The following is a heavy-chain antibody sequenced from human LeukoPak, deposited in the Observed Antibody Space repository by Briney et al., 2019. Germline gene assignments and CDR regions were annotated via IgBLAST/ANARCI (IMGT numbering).Heavy chain of an antibody. Sequence: ASVKVSCKASGYTFTSYGISWVRQAHGQGLEWMGWISAYNGNTNYAQKLQGRVTMTTDTSTSTAYMELRSLRSDDTAVYYCARDRYYYDSSGYYYFDYWGQGTLVTVSS. J-gene: IGHJ4*02. CDR2: ISAYNGNT. CDR3: ARDRYYYDSSGYYYFDY. D-gene: IGHD3-22*01. CDR1: GYTFTSYG. V-gene: IGHV1-18*01.